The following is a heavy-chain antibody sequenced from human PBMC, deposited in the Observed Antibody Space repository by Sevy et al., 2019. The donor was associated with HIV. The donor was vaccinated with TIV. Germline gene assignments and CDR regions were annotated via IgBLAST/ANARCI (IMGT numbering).Heavy chain of an antibody. J-gene: IGHJ2*01. V-gene: IGHV3-33*01. CDR3: VRESGSDWYFDL. D-gene: IGHD1-26*01. Sequence: GGSLRLSCAASGFTLSTFGIHWVRQAPGEGLDWVAAIFSDGTTKYYGDSVKGRFAISRDNSKSTVYLQMNSLRVEDTAVYSCVRESGSDWYFDLWGRGTLVTVSS. CDR2: IFSDGTTK. CDR1: GFTLSTFG.